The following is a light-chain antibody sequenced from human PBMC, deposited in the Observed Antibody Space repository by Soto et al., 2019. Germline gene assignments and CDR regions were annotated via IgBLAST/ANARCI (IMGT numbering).Light chain of an antibody. CDR2: DVG. J-gene: IGLJ1*01. CDR1: SSDVGEYKY. V-gene: IGLV2-14*03. Sequence: QSALTQPASVSGSPGQSITISCTESSSDVGEYKYVSWYQQHPGTAPRLIIYDVGNRPSGVSNRFSGSKSGSTASLTISGLQAEDEADYYCSAYTTSIALDVFGAGTKLTVL. CDR3: SAYTTSIALDV.